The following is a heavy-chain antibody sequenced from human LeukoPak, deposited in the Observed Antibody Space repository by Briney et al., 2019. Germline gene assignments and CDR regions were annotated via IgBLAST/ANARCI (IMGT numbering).Heavy chain of an antibody. CDR2: IYSGGST. Sequence: GGSLRLSCAASGFTVSSNYMSWVRQAPGKGLEWVSVIYSGGSTYYADSVKGRFTISRDNSKNTLYLQMNSLRAEDTAVYYCAREPYSNYEFPYYYMDVWGKGTTVTVSS. J-gene: IGHJ6*03. D-gene: IGHD4-11*01. CDR1: GFTVSSNY. V-gene: IGHV3-66*01. CDR3: AREPYSNYEFPYYYMDV.